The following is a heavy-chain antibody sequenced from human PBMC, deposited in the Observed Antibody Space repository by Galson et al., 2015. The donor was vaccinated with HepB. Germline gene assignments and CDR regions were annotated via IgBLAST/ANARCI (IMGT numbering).Heavy chain of an antibody. J-gene: IGHJ4*02. CDR2: ISSSSSTI. Sequence: SLRLSCAASGFTFSSYSMNWVRQAPGKGLEWVSYISSSSSTIYYADSVKGRFTISRDNAKNSLYLQMNSLRAEDTAVYYCARAISGSSWWSLDYFDYWGQGTLVTVSS. CDR3: ARAISGSSWWSLDYFDY. CDR1: GFTFSSYS. V-gene: IGHV3-48*01. D-gene: IGHD6-13*01.